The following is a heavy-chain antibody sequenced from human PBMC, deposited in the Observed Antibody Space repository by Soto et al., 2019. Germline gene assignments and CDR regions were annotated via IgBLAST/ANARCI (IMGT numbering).Heavy chain of an antibody. D-gene: IGHD6-19*01. CDR2: IYWDDTK. CDR3: AHGSGWLSDQ. Sequence: QITLKESGPTLVKPTQTLTLTCTFSGFSLSTTAVGVNWIRQPPGKPLEWLALIYWDDTKHYSSSLKNRLTISKDTSKNQVVLTMTPMDPVDTATYYCAHGSGWLSDQWGQGTLVTVSS. V-gene: IGHV2-5*02. J-gene: IGHJ4*02. CDR1: GFSLSTTAVG.